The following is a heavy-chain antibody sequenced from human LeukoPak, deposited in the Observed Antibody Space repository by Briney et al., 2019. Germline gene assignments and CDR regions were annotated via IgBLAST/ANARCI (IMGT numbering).Heavy chain of an antibody. Sequence: GGPLRLSCAASGFPLSSYSMNWVRQAQGKGLEWVSYISSSGTTIYYADSVKGRFTISRDNAKNSLYLQMNSLRAEDTAVYYCASYYYDSSGYKVLDYWGQGTLVTVSS. CDR2: ISSSGTTI. D-gene: IGHD3-22*01. J-gene: IGHJ4*02. CDR3: ASYYYDSSGYKVLDY. V-gene: IGHV3-48*04. CDR1: GFPLSSYS.